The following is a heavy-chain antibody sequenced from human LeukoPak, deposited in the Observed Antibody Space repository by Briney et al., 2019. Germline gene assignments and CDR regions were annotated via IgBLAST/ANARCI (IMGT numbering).Heavy chain of an antibody. J-gene: IGHJ4*02. V-gene: IGHV4-39*01. D-gene: IGHD2-2*01. CDR3: SRETTSSSCY. CDR2: IYYSGST. CDR1: GGSISSSSYY. Sequence: SETLSLTCTVSGGSISSSSYYWAWIRQPPGKGLEWIGSIYYSGSTFYSPSLKSRVTLSVETSKNQFSLKLSSVTAAYTAVYFCSRETTSSSCYWGQGTLVTVSS.